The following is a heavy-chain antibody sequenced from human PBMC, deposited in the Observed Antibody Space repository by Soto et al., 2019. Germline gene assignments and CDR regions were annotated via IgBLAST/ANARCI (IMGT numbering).Heavy chain of an antibody. CDR3: AKDLDSGSGAYYSYGMDV. CDR2: ISWSSGST. D-gene: IGHD1-26*01. V-gene: IGHV3-9*01. CDR1: GFTFDDYA. J-gene: IGHJ6*02. Sequence: EVQLVESGGGLVQPGRSLRLSCAASGFTFDDYAMHWVRQAPGKGLEWISGISWSSGSTDYADSVKGRFTISRDNAKNCLYLQMSSLRAEDTALYYGAKDLDSGSGAYYSYGMDVWGQGTTVTVSS.